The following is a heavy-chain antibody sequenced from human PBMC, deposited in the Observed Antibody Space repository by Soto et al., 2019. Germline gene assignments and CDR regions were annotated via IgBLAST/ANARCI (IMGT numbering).Heavy chain of an antibody. CDR1: GFTFSDYY. D-gene: IGHD3-22*01. Sequence: PGGALRLSCAASGFTFSDYYMSWIRQSPGKGLEWVSYISSSSSYTNYADSVKGRFTISRDNAKNSLYLQMNSLRAEDTAVYYCAKDSRATYYYDNSGYPFDYWGQGTLVTVSS. CDR3: AKDSRATYYYDNSGYPFDY. CDR2: ISSSSSYT. V-gene: IGHV3-11*05. J-gene: IGHJ4*02.